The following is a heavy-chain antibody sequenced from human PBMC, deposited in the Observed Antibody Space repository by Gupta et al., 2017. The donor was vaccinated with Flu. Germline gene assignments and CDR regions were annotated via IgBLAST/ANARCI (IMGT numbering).Heavy chain of an antibody. CDR1: GGSLSNYY. J-gene: IGHJ4*02. Sequence: QVQLQESGPGLVKPSETLSLPCTVSGGSLSNYYWSWIRQPPGKGLDWVGDVYYRGITNYNPALKSRVTMSVDTSKNQFSLRLTSVTAADSAIYYCAGALKGMHSSLFDSWGQGTLVAVSS. CDR3: AGALKGMHSSLFDS. CDR2: VYYRGIT. V-gene: IGHV4-59*08. D-gene: IGHD6-19*01.